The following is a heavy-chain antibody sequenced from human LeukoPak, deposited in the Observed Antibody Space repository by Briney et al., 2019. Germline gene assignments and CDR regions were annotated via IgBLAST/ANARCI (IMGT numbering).Heavy chain of an antibody. V-gene: IGHV4-59*01. CDR2: IYYSGST. J-gene: IGHJ6*03. D-gene: IGHD6-25*01. Sequence: WXWXRXPPXKGLEWIGYIYYSGSTNYNPSLKSRVTISVDTSKNQFSLKLSSVTAAGTAVYYCARVAAGDYYYYYYMDVWGKGTTVTVSS. CDR3: ARVAAGDYYYYYYMDV.